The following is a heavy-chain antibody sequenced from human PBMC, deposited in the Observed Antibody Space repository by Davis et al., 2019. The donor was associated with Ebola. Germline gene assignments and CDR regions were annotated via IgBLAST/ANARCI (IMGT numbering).Heavy chain of an antibody. J-gene: IGHJ4*02. CDR1: GGTFSSYA. V-gene: IGHV1-69*13. D-gene: IGHD4-17*01. Sequence: SVKVSCKASGGTFSSYAISWVRQAPGQGLEWMGGIIPIFGTANYAQKFQGRVTITADESTSTAYMELSSLRSEDTAVYYCAREGYGDYIGPSNFDYWGQGTLVTVSS. CDR2: IIPIFGTA. CDR3: AREGYGDYIGPSNFDY.